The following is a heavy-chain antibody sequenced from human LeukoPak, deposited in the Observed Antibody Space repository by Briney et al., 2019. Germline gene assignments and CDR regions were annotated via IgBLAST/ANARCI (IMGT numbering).Heavy chain of an antibody. CDR2: ISGSGNKA. Sequence: TGGSLRLSCAASGFIFSGYAMSWVRQAPGKGLEWVSGISGSGNKAYYADSMKGRFTISRDNSKNMLYLQMNSLSAEDTAIYYCAKDDATGTSSDAFEIWGQGTMVTVSS. D-gene: IGHD1-1*01. CDR1: GFIFSGYA. V-gene: IGHV3-23*01. CDR3: AKDDATGTSSDAFEI. J-gene: IGHJ3*02.